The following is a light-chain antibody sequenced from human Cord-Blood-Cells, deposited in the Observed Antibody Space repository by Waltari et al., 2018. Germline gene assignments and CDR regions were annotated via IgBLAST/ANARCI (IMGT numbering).Light chain of an antibody. CDR2: DVS. CDR3: SSYTSRSTYV. V-gene: IGLV2-14*03. J-gene: IGLJ1*01. CDR1: SSDVGGYNY. Sequence: QSALTQPASVSGSPGQSITISCPGTSSDVGGYNYVSWYQQHPGKAPKLMNVDVSNRPSGGSNRIAGSKSGNTASLTISELQAEDEADYYCSSYTSRSTYVVGTGTKVTVL.